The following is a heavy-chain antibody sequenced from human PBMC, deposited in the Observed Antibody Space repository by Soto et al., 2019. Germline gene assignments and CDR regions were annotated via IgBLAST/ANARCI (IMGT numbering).Heavy chain of an antibody. Sequence: SETLSLTCILSGASISNYYWSWIRQPPGKGLEWIGYIYYSGSTNYNPSLTSRVTISVDTSKNQFSLKLSSVTAADTAVYYCARHRYSYGVYYFDYWGQGTLVTVS. CDR1: GASISNYY. D-gene: IGHD5-18*01. CDR3: ARHRYSYGVYYFDY. V-gene: IGHV4-59*08. CDR2: IYYSGST. J-gene: IGHJ4*02.